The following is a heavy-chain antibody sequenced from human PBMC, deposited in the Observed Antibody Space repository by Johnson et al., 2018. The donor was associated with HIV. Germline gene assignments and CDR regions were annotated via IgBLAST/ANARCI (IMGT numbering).Heavy chain of an antibody. CDR1: GFTFSSYA. Sequence: VQLVESGGGLVQPGGSLRLACAASGFTFSSYAMSWVRQAPGKGLEWVSAISGSGGSTYYADSVKGRLTISRDNSKNTLYVQMNSLRAEDTAVYYCAKWNYCIGDNCYSDFGVFDDAFDFWGQGKLFPFSS. J-gene: IGHJ3*01. CDR2: ISGSGGST. D-gene: IGHD2-15*01. CDR3: AKWNYCIGDNCYSDFGVFDDAFDF. V-gene: IGHV3-23*04.